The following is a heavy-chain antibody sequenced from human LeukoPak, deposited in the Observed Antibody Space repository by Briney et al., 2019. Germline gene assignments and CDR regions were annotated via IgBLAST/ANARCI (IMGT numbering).Heavy chain of an antibody. D-gene: IGHD3-3*01. CDR2: INPNSGGT. CDR3: ARVESWSGYSDHAFDI. J-gene: IGHJ3*02. Sequence: GASVKVSCKASGYTFTGYYMHWVRQAPGQGLEWMGWINPNSGGTNYAQKFQGRVTMTRDTSISTAYMELSRLRSDDTAVYYCARVESWSGYSDHAFDIWGQGTMVTVSS. V-gene: IGHV1-2*02. CDR1: GYTFTGYY.